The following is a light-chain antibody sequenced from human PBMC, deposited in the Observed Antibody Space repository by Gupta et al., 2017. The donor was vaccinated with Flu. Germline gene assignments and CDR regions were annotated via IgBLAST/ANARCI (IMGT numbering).Light chain of an antibody. Sequence: SYVLTQPPSVSVAPGQAATISCGGTDIGSRSVHWYRQRPGQAPVLVLYEDTARPSGVAERFSGSKSGDTATLTISRVEGGDEAVYYCHVWDSAGDQEDFGGGTKVTVL. CDR3: HVWDSAGDQED. CDR2: EDT. J-gene: IGLJ1*01. V-gene: IGLV3-21*02. CDR1: DIGSRS.